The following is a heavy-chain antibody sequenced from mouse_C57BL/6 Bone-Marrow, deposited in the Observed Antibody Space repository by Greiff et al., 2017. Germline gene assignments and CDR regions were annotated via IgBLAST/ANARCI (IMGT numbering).Heavy chain of an antibody. V-gene: IGHV1-63*01. J-gene: IGHJ3*01. CDR3: ARSPWFAY. CDR1: GYTFTNYW. Sequence: LQESGAELVRPGTSVKMSCKASGYTFTNYWIGWAKQRPGHGLEWIGDIYPGGGYTNYNEKFKGKATLTADKSSSTAYMQFSSLTSEDSAIYYCARSPWFAYWGQGTLVTVSA. CDR2: IYPGGGYT.